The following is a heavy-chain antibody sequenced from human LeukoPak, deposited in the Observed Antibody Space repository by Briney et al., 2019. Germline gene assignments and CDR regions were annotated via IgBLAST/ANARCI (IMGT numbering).Heavy chain of an antibody. V-gene: IGHV3-64*01. CDR2: FRSNGDST. CDR1: GFAFSRYT. J-gene: IGHJ4*02. CDR3: AKAENYGPPSPSVGVDF. Sequence: GGSLRLSCVASGFAFSRYTMHWLPQAPGKGLEYLSAFRSNGDSTYNANSVKGRFTISRDNSKNTLYLHMGSLGPEDTAVYYCAKAENYGPPSPSVGVDFWCQGTVVIVSS. D-gene: IGHD4-17*01.